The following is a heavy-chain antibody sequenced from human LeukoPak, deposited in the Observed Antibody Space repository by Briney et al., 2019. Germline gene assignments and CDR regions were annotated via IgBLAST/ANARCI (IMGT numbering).Heavy chain of an antibody. CDR1: GYTFTRYW. Sequence: GESLKISCKGSGYTFTRYWIGWVRQIPGKGLEWMGIIAPVVSETRYSPSFQGQVTISADKSISTAFLQWSSLKASDTAMYFCARQQAGYTFYFDQWGQGTLVTVSA. J-gene: IGHJ4*02. V-gene: IGHV5-51*01. CDR2: IAPVVSET. D-gene: IGHD5-24*01. CDR3: ARQQAGYTFYFDQ.